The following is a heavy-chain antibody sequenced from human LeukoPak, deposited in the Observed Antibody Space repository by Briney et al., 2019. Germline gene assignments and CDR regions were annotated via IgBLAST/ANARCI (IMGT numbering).Heavy chain of an antibody. J-gene: IGHJ4*02. V-gene: IGHV1-18*01. CDR1: GYTFTSYG. Sequence: ASVKVSCKASGYTFTSYGISWVRQAPGQGLEWVGWISAYNGNTNYAQKLQGRVTMTTDTSTSTAYMELRSLRSDDTAVYYCARRGSGSLYVCYFDYWGQGTLVTVSS. D-gene: IGHD3-10*01. CDR2: ISAYNGNT. CDR3: ARRGSGSLYVCYFDY.